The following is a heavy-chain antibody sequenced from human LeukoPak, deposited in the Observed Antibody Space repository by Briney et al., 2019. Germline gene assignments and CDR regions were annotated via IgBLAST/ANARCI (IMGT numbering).Heavy chain of an antibody. CDR3: ARDNYYDSSGYYYRYSYFDY. Sequence: GGSLRLSCAASGFTFSSYGMHWVRQAPGKGLDWVAVISNDGSKKYYADSVKGRFTISRDNSKNTLYLQMNSLRAEDTAVYYCARDNYYDSSGYYYRYSYFDYWGQGTLVTVSS. D-gene: IGHD3-22*01. V-gene: IGHV3-30*03. CDR1: GFTFSSYG. CDR2: ISNDGSKK. J-gene: IGHJ4*02.